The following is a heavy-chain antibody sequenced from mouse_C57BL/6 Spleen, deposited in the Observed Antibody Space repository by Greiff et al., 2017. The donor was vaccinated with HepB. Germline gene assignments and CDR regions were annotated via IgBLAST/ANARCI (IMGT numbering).Heavy chain of an antibody. J-gene: IGHJ4*01. D-gene: IGHD3-1*01. Sequence: EVKLVESEGGLVQPGSSMKLSCTASGFTFSDYYMAWVRQVPEKGLEWVANINYDGSSTYYLDSLKSRFIISRDNAKNILYLQMSRLKSEDTATYYCARIPGPLYAMDYWGQGTSVTVSS. CDR1: GFTFSDYY. CDR3: ARIPGPLYAMDY. CDR2: INYDGSST. V-gene: IGHV5-16*01.